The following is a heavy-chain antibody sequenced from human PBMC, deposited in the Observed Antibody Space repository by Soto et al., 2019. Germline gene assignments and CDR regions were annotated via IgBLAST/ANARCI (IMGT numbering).Heavy chain of an antibody. CDR3: ARSPTIFGVVPYYYYYGMYD. Sequence: EVQLVESGGGLVQPGGSLRLSCAASGFTFSSYWMSWVRQAPGKGLEWVANIKQDGSEKYYVDSVKGRFTISRDNAKNSLYLQMNSLRAEDTAVYYCARSPTIFGVVPYYYYYGMYDWGQGTTVTVSS. V-gene: IGHV3-7*03. CDR1: GFTFSSYW. D-gene: IGHD3-3*01. J-gene: IGHJ6*02. CDR2: IKQDGSEK.